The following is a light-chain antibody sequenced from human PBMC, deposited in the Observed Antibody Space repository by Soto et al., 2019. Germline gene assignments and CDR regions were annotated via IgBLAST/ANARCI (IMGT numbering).Light chain of an antibody. J-gene: IGLJ2*01. Sequence: QSALTQPASVSGSPGQSITISCTGTSSDIGTYNFVSWYQQHPGKAPKLLIHEINNRPSGVSIRFSGSKSGNTASLTISGLQAEDEADYYCSSDTTTSTLIFGGGTKLTAL. CDR1: SSDIGTYNF. CDR2: EIN. CDR3: SSDTTTSTLI. V-gene: IGLV2-14*01.